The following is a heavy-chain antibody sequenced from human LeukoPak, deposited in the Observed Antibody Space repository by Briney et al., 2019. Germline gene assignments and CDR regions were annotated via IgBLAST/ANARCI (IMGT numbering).Heavy chain of an antibody. Sequence: SETLSLTCTVSGGSISSYYWSWIRQPPGKGVEWIGYIYYSGSTNYNPSLKSRVTISVDTSKNQFSLKLSSVTAADTAVYYCARGTPYDFWSGYSSYYFDYWGQGTLVTVSS. J-gene: IGHJ4*02. D-gene: IGHD3-3*01. CDR2: IYYSGST. V-gene: IGHV4-59*01. CDR3: ARGTPYDFWSGYSSYYFDY. CDR1: GGSISSYY.